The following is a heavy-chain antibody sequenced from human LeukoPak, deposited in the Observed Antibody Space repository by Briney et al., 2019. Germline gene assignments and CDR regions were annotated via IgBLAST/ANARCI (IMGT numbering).Heavy chain of an antibody. CDR2: ISYDGSNK. Sequence: GRSLRLSCAASGFTFSSYGMHWVRQAPGKGLEWVGVISYDGSNKYYADSVKGRFTISRDNSKNTLYLQMNSLRAEDTAVYYCAKDSPIWFGELYYFDYWGQGTLVTVSS. J-gene: IGHJ4*02. CDR3: AKDSPIWFGELYYFDY. D-gene: IGHD3-10*01. V-gene: IGHV3-30*18. CDR1: GFTFSSYG.